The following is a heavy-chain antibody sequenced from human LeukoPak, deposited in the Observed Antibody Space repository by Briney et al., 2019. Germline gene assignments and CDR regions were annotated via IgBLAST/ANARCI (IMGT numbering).Heavy chain of an antibody. Sequence: PSETMSLTCAVYGGSFSGYYWSWIRQPPGKGLEWIGEINHSGSTNYNPSLKSRVTISVDTSKNQFSLKLSSVTAADTAVYYCASRAPHRNWGQGTLVTVSS. CDR3: ASRAPHRN. CDR1: GGSFSGYY. D-gene: IGHD1-14*01. V-gene: IGHV4-34*01. CDR2: INHSGST. J-gene: IGHJ4*02.